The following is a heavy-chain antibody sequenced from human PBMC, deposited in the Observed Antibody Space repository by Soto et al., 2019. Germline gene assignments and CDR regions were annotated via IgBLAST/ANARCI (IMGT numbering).Heavy chain of an antibody. V-gene: IGHV3-66*01. CDR2: IYSGGST. D-gene: IGHD4-17*01. CDR1: GFTVSSNY. Sequence: GGSLRLSCAASGFTVSSNYMSWVRQAPGKGLEWVSVIYSGGSTYYADSVKGRFTISRDNSKNTLYLQMNSLRAEDTAVYYCAREPRPLTMKYGDYGYWGQGTLVTVSS. CDR3: AREPRPLTMKYGDYGY. J-gene: IGHJ4*02.